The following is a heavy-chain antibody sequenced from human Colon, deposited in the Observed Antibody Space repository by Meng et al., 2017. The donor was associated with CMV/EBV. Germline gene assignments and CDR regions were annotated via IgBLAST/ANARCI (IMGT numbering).Heavy chain of an antibody. D-gene: IGHD6-13*01. Sequence: SWAASGCTFSSYGMHWVRQAPGKGLEWVAFIRYDGSNKYYADSVKGRFTISRDNSKNTLYLQMNSLRAEDTAVYYCAKDSQQQLVLTLYYYYGMDVWGQGTTVTVSS. CDR1: GCTFSSYG. V-gene: IGHV3-30*02. J-gene: IGHJ6*02. CDR2: IRYDGSNK. CDR3: AKDSQQQLVLTLYYYYGMDV.